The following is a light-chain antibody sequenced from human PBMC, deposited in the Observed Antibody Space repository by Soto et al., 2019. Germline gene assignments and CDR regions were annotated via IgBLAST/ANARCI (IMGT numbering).Light chain of an antibody. V-gene: IGLV1-51*02. CDR1: SSNIGNNY. Sequence: VLTQPPSVPAAPGQKVTISCSGSSSNIGNNYVSWYQQLPGTAPKLLIYENNKRPSGIPDRFSGSKSGTSATLGITGLQTGDEADYYCGTWDSSLSAVYVFGTGTKVTVL. CDR2: ENN. CDR3: GTWDSSLSAVYV. J-gene: IGLJ1*01.